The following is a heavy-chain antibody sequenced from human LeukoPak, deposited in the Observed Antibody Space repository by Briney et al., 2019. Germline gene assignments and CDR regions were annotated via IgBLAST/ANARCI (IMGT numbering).Heavy chain of an antibody. CDR3: AGTNYYGSGSAEYFQH. CDR2: ISTSGRSI. D-gene: IGHD3-10*01. CDR1: GFTFNSYG. V-gene: IGHV3-48*04. Sequence: GGSLRLSCAASGFTFNSYGMHWVRQAPGKGLEWVSYISTSGRSIYYADSVKGRFTISRDNPKNSLYLQMNSLRAEDTAVYYCAGTNYYGSGSAEYFQHWGQGTLVTVSS. J-gene: IGHJ1*01.